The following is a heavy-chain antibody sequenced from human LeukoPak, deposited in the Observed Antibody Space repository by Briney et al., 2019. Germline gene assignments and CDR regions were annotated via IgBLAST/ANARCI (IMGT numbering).Heavy chain of an antibody. CDR3: ATTVLDAFDI. V-gene: IGHV3-30*02. J-gene: IGHJ3*02. CDR1: GFTFSSYG. D-gene: IGHD4-17*01. Sequence: GGSLRLSCAASGFTFSSYGMHWVRQAPGKGLEWVAFIRYDGSNKYYADSVKGRFTISRDNSKNTLYLQMNSLRSEDTAVYYCATTVLDAFDIWGQGTMVTVSS. CDR2: IRYDGSNK.